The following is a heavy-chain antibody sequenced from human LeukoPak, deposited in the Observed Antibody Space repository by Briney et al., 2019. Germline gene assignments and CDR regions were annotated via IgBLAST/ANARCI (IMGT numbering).Heavy chain of an antibody. V-gene: IGHV3-7*01. CDR2: IKQDGSEK. CDR1: GFTFSLYW. Sequence: GGSLRLSCEASGFTFSLYWMSWVRQAPGKGLEWVANIKQDGSEKYYVDSVKGRFTISRDNAKNSLYLQMNSLRADDTAVYYCARDGDTSGYTDWGQETLVTVSS. J-gene: IGHJ4*02. CDR3: ARDGDTSGYTD. D-gene: IGHD3-22*01.